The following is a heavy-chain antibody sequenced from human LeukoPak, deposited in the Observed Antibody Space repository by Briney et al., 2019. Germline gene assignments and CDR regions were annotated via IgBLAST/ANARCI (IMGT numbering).Heavy chain of an antibody. Sequence: SETLSLTCTVSGGSISSSSYYWGWIRQPPGQGLEWIGSVYYSGSTYYTPSLKRRVTISVDTSKNQFSLKLSSVTAADTAVYYCARHYCSSTSCNFDYWGQGNMVTVSS. CDR2: VYYSGST. D-gene: IGHD2-2*01. CDR3: ARHYCSSTSCNFDY. V-gene: IGHV4-39*01. J-gene: IGHJ4*02. CDR1: GGSISSSSYY.